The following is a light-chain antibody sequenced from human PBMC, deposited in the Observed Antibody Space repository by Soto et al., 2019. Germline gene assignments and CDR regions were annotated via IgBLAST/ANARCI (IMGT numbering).Light chain of an antibody. Sequence: QSVLTQPPSGSGAPGQRVTISFTGNSSNLGAGYDVHWYQQLPGAAPKLVIFGNRNRPSGVAERFSGSKSGTSASLAITGLQAEDEADYYCQAYDYSLTASVFGGGTKLTVL. V-gene: IGLV1-40*01. CDR3: QAYDYSLTASV. CDR2: GNR. J-gene: IGLJ3*02. CDR1: SSNLGAGYD.